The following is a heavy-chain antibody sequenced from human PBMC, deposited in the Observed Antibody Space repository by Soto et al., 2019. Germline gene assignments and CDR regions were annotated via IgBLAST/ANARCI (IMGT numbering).Heavy chain of an antibody. CDR2: ISGSGGST. D-gene: IGHD3-3*01. CDR3: SNLSGVLRFLEWLSP. CDR1: GFTFSSYA. Sequence: EVQLLESGGGLVQPGGSLRLSCAASGFTFSSYAMSWVRQAPGKGLEWVSAISGSGGSTYYADSVKGRFTISRDNSNSTLDLQMNSLRAEDTAVYYCSNLSGVLRFLEWLSPWGQGTLVTVSS. J-gene: IGHJ4*02. V-gene: IGHV3-23*01.